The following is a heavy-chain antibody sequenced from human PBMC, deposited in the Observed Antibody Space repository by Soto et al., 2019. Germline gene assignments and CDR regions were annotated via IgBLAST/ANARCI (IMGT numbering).Heavy chain of an antibody. CDR2: ISSSSSYM. CDR3: ARGGGGSSNWGYFDY. J-gene: IGHJ4*02. D-gene: IGHD6-13*01. Sequence: EVQVVESGGGLVKPGGSLRLSCAASGFIFRSYSMTWVRQAPGKGLEWVSAISSSSSYMYYADSVKGRFTISRDNAKNSVWGEREGRGAGDTAVYYGARGGGGSSNWGYFDYWGQGALVTVSS. V-gene: IGHV3-21*06. CDR1: GFIFRSYS.